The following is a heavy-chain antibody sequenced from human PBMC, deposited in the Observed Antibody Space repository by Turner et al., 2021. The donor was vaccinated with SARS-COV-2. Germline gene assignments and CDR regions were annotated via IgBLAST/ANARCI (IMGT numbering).Heavy chain of an antibody. V-gene: IGHV3-21*01. CDR1: GFTFSIYT. D-gene: IGHD3-3*01. CDR3: ARGLYDFWSAYRY. J-gene: IGHJ4*02. CDR2: ISSSSSYI. Sequence: EVQLVESGVGLVKPGGSLRLSCAASGFTFSIYTMNWVRQAPGKGLEWFSSISSSSSYIYYADSVKGRFTISRDNAKNSLYLQMNSLRAEDTAVYYCARGLYDFWSAYRYWGQGTLVTVSS.